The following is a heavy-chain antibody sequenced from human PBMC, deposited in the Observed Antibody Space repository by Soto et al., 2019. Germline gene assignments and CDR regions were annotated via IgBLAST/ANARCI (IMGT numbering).Heavy chain of an antibody. J-gene: IGHJ6*02. D-gene: IGHD3-3*01. Sequence: QMQLVQSGPEVKKPGTSVKVSCKASGFTFTSSAVQWLRQARGQRLEWIGWIVVGSGNTNYAQKFQERVTITRDMSTSTAYMEWSSLRSEDTAVYYCGAHEALTNYYGMDVWGQGTTVTVSS. V-gene: IGHV1-58*01. CDR2: IVVGSGNT. CDR1: GFTFTSSA. CDR3: GAHEALTNYYGMDV.